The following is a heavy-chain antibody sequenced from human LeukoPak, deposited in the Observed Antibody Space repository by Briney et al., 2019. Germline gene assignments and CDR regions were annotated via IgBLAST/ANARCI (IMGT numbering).Heavy chain of an antibody. CDR3: AKEDIVVGGIDY. CDR2: IRYDGSNK. D-gene: IGHD2-21*01. J-gene: IGHJ4*02. CDR1: GFTFSSYG. Sequence: GGSLRLSCAASGFTFSSYGMHWVRQAPGKGLEWVAFIRYDGSNKYYADSVKGRFTNSRDNSKNTLYLQMNSLRAEDTAVYYCAKEDIVVGGIDYWGQGTLVTVSS. V-gene: IGHV3-30*02.